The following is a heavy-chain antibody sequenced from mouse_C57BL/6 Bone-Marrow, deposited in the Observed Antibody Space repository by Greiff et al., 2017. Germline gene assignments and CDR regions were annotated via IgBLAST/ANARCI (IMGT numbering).Heavy chain of an antibody. CDR1: GYTFTSYW. Sequence: QVQLQQPGAELVKPAASVKLSCTASGYTFTSYWMQWVKQRPGQGLEWIGEIDPSDSYTNYTQKFKGKATLTVDTSSSTAYMQLSSLTSEDSAVYYCARYYGYPWFAYWGQGTLVTVSA. CDR3: ARYYGYPWFAY. J-gene: IGHJ3*01. CDR2: IDPSDSYT. V-gene: IGHV1-50*01. D-gene: IGHD2-2*01.